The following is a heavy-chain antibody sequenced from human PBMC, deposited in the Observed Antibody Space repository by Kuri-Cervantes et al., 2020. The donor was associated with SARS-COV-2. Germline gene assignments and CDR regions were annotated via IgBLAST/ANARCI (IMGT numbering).Heavy chain of an antibody. V-gene: IGHV3-23*01. CDR3: AAYCTNGVCLTYYYYGMDV. CDR1: GFTFSSYA. D-gene: IGHD2-8*01. J-gene: IGHJ6*02. Sequence: GGSLRLSCAASGFTFSSYAMSWVRQAPGKGLEWVSAISGSGGSTYYADSVKGRFTISRDNAKNSLYLQMNSLRDEDTAVYYCAAYCTNGVCLTYYYYGMDVWGQGTTVTVSS. CDR2: ISGSGGST.